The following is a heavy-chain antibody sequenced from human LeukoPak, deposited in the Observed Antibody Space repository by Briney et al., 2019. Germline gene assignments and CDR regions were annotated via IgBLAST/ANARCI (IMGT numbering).Heavy chain of an antibody. V-gene: IGHV3-23*01. CDR1: GFTISTYV. CDR3: TTSPSFDSSSYALNY. Sequence: GGSLRLSCVASGFTISTYVMTWVRQAPGKGLEWVSAISGRDGRTHYADSVKGRFTISRDNSKNTLFLQMNSLRAEDTAVFYCTTSPSFDSSSYALNYWGQGTPVTVSS. D-gene: IGHD6-13*01. J-gene: IGHJ4*02. CDR2: ISGRDGRT.